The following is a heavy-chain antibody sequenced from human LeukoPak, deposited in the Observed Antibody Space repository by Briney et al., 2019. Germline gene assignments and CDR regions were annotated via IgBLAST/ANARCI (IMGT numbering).Heavy chain of an antibody. CDR3: ATSIPHYDYSNYNDY. CDR2: INHSGST. V-gene: IGHV4-34*01. Sequence: PSETLSLTCAVYGGSFSGYYWSWIRQPPGKGLEWIGEINHSGSTNYNPSLKSRVTISVDTSKNQFSLKLSSVTAADTAVYYCATSIPHYDYSNYNDYWGQGTLVTVSS. D-gene: IGHD4-11*01. CDR1: GGSFSGYY. J-gene: IGHJ4*02.